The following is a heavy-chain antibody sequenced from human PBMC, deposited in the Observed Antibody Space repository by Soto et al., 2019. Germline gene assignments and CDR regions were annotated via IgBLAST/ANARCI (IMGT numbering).Heavy chain of an antibody. J-gene: IGHJ4*02. CDR2: IYSSGST. CDR3: ARPGTSHTSNYYYHFDY. D-gene: IGHD3-22*01. CDR1: GGSISSYY. Sequence: SETLSLTCTVSGGSISSYYWNWVRQPAGEGLEWIGRIYSSGSTNYNPSLKSRVTMSVDTSKNQFSLKLTSVTAADTAVYYCARPGTSHTSNYYYHFDYWGQGDLVTVSS. V-gene: IGHV4-4*07.